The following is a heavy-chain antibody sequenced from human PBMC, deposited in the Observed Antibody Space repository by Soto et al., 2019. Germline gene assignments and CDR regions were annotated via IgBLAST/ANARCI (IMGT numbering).Heavy chain of an antibody. D-gene: IGHD6-13*01. J-gene: IGHJ4*02. CDR2: IYYSGST. CDR3: ARDQTGGSRWWSLGEDY. V-gene: IGHV4-31*03. Sequence: QVQLQESGPGLVKPSQTLSLTCTVSGGSISSGGYYWSWIRQHPGKGLEWIGYIYYSGSTYYNPSLKSRVTISVDTSKTQFSLKLSSVTAADTAVYYCARDQTGGSRWWSLGEDYWGQGTLVTVSS. CDR1: GGSISSGGYY.